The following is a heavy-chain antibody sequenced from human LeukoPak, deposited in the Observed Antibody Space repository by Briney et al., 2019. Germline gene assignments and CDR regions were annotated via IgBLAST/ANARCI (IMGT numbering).Heavy chain of an antibody. D-gene: IGHD5-18*01. CDR1: GFTFSSYS. Sequence: PGGSLRLSCAASGFTFSSYSMNWVRQAPGKGLEWVSYISSSSSTIYYADSVKGRFTISRDYAKNSLYLQMNSLRAEDTAVYYCARTAMVYDYWGQGTLVTVSS. CDR3: ARTAMVYDY. CDR2: ISSSSSTI. J-gene: IGHJ4*02. V-gene: IGHV3-48*04.